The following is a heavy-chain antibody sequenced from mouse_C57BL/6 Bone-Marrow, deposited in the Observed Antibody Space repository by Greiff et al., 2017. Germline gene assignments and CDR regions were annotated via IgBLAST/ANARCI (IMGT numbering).Heavy chain of an antibody. CDR3: ARRAYYSNFFDY. CDR2: IYPSDSET. D-gene: IGHD2-5*01. J-gene: IGHJ2*01. CDR1: GYTFTSYW. Sequence: VQLQQSGAELVRPGSSVKLSCKASGYTFTSYWMDWVKQRPGQGLEWIGNIYPSDSETHYNQKFKDKATLTVDKSSSTAYMQLSSLTSEDSAVYYCARRAYYSNFFDYWGQGTTLTVSS. V-gene: IGHV1-61*01.